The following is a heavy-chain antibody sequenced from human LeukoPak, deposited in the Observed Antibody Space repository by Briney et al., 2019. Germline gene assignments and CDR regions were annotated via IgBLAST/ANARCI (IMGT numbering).Heavy chain of an antibody. V-gene: IGHV3-11*01. CDR1: GFTFSDYY. J-gene: IGHJ4*02. CDR3: ARSNDYGDYYFGY. D-gene: IGHD4-17*01. Sequence: NPGGSLRLSCAASGFTFSDYYMSWIRQAPGKGLEWVSYISSSGSTIYYADSVKGRFTISRDNAKNSLYLQMNSLRAEDTAVYYCARSNDYGDYYFGYWGQGTLVTVSS. CDR2: ISSSGSTI.